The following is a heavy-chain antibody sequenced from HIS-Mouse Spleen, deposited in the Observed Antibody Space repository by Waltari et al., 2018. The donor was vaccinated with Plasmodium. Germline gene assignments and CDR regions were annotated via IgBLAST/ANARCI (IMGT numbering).Heavy chain of an antibody. V-gene: IGHV3-53*02. CDR3: ARAAIAWGSPYYFDY. J-gene: IGHJ4*02. CDR2: IYSGCST. D-gene: IGHD7-27*01. CDR1: GFTVSSNY. Sequence: EVQLVETGGGLIQPGGSLRLSCAASGFTVSSNYMSWVRQAPGKGLECVSVIYSGCSTYYADSVKGRFTISRDNSKNTLYPQMNSLRAEDTAVYYCARAAIAWGSPYYFDYWGQGTLVTVSS.